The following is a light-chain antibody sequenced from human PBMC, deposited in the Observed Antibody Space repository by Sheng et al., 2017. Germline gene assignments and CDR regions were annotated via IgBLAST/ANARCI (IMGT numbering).Light chain of an antibody. J-gene: IGKJ4*01. Sequence: DIQMTQSPSSLSASVGDRVVITCRASQIIGTSLAWYQQKPGRAPKLLLLGASKLENGVPSRFSGSGYGADHTLTISSLAPEDFATYYCQQYYSSPLTFGRRD. CDR1: QIIGTS. CDR3: QQYYSSPLT. V-gene: IGKV1-NL1*01. CDR2: GAS.